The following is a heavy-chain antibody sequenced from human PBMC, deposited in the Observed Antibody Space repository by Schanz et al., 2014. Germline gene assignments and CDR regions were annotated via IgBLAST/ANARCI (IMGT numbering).Heavy chain of an antibody. V-gene: IGHV4-4*02. Sequence: VLLVESGGGSVQPGGSLRLSCAASGFTFSNYWMSWVRQAPGKGLEWIGEIHHSGSTNYNPSLKSRVTISMDTSKNHFSLKLSSVTAADTAVYYCARGEWSTSQFDYWGHGTLVTVSS. J-gene: IGHJ4*01. CDR2: IHHSGST. CDR3: ARGEWSTSQFDY. D-gene: IGHD2-2*01. CDR1: GFTFSNYW.